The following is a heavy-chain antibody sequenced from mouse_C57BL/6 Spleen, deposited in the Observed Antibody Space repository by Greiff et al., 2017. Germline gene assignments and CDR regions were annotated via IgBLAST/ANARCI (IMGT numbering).Heavy chain of an antibody. J-gene: IGHJ1*03. CDR3: ARDSSGHWYFDV. V-gene: IGHV1-53*01. CDR1: GYTFTSYW. CDR2: INPSNGGT. D-gene: IGHD3-2*02. Sequence: QVQLQQPGTELVKPGASVKPSCKASGYTFTSYWMHWVKQRPGQGLEWIGNINPSNGGTNYNEKFKSKATLTVDKSSSTAYMQLSSLTSEDSAVYYCARDSSGHWYFDVWGTGTTVTVSS.